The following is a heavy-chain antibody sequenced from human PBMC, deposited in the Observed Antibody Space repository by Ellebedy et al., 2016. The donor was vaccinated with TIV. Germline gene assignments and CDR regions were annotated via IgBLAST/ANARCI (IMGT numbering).Heavy chain of an antibody. V-gene: IGHV1-18*01. Sequence: ASVKVSXKASSYTFTSYGISWVRQAPGQGLEWMGWISAYNGNTNYAQKLQGRVTMTTDTSTSTAYMELRSLRSDDTAVYYCASTYFLGDYVDLDYYGMDVWGQGTTVTVSS. CDR1: SYTFTSYG. CDR2: ISAYNGNT. CDR3: ASTYFLGDYVDLDYYGMDV. J-gene: IGHJ6*02. D-gene: IGHD4-17*01.